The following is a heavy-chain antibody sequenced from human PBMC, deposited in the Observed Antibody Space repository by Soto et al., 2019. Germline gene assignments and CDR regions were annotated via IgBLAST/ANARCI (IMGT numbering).Heavy chain of an antibody. D-gene: IGHD3-10*01. Sequence: SETLSLTCTVSGGSISDSYWSWIRQPAGKGLEWIGRMYISGSTNYNPSLKSRVTMSVDSSKNQFSLKLSSVTAADTAVYYCARAPRGAIYFAMDVWGQGTTVTVS. CDR1: GGSISDSY. J-gene: IGHJ6*02. CDR3: ARAPRGAIYFAMDV. V-gene: IGHV4-4*07. CDR2: MYISGST.